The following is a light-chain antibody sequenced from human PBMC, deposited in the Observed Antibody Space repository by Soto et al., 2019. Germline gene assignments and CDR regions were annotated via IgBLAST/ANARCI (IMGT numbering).Light chain of an antibody. CDR2: AAF. CDR3: HQYIGYPPT. CDR1: QDISNY. V-gene: IGKV1-16*02. Sequence: DIQMTQSPSSLSASVGDRVTITCRASQDISNYLAWFQQKPGKAPKSLIYAAFTLQSGVSSKFSGSGFGTDFTLTISSLQPEDFATYYCHQYIGYPPTFGGGTKVEI. J-gene: IGKJ4*01.